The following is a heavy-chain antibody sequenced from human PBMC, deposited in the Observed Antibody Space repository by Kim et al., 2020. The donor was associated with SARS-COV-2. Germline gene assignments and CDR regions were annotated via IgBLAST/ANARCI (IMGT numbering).Heavy chain of an antibody. CDR2: K. J-gene: IGHJ4*02. V-gene: IGHV3-7*01. CDR3: ASLSSSSWYFDY. D-gene: IGHD6-13*01. Sequence: KSYVDSVKGRFTISRDNAKNSLYLQMNSLRAEDTAVYYCASLSSSSWYFDYWGQGTLVTVSS.